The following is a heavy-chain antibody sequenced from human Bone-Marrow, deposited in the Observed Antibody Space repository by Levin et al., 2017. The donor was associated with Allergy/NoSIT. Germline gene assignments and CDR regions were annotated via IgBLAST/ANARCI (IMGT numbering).Heavy chain of an antibody. D-gene: IGHD7-27*01. CDR3: TNGLAGEAS. V-gene: IGHV3-74*01. Sequence: GGSLRLSCATSGFTFSNFWMHWVRQVPGKGLMFVSTIRPDGTAANYADSVKGRFTISRDNSKKTLFLQMNTLRVEDTALYYCTNGLAGEASWGRGTLVTVSS. CDR1: GFTFSNFW. J-gene: IGHJ4*02. CDR2: IRPDGTAA.